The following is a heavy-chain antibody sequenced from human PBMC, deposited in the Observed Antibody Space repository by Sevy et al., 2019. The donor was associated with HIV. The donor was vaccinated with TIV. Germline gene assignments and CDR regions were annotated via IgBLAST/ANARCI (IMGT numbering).Heavy chain of an antibody. D-gene: IGHD2-15*01. CDR2: IYYSGTT. J-gene: IGHJ5*02. CDR3: VRHSDSRRLSWLDT. V-gene: IGHV4-39*01. CDR1: NASISSSSYY. Sequence: SETLSLTCSVSNASISSSSYYWGWVRQPPGKALEWIGIIYYSGTTYYCPSHKSRVTISVDTSKNQFFLDLVSMTATDTAVYYCVRHSDSRRLSWLDTWGQGILVTVSS.